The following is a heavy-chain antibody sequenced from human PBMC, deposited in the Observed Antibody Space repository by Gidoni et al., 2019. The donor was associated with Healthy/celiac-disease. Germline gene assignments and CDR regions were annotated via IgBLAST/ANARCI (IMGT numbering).Heavy chain of an antibody. V-gene: IGHV3-49*04. CDR2: IRSKAYGGTT. CDR3: TRSGRSSGWYALLDY. CDR1: GFTCGDYA. J-gene: IGHJ4*02. Sequence: EVQLVEPGGGLVQPGRSLRLSCTASGFTCGDYAMSWVRQAPGKGLGWVGFIRSKAYGGTTEYAASVKGRFTISRDDSKSIAYLQMNSLKTEDTAVYYCTRSGRSSGWYALLDYWGQGTLVTVSS. D-gene: IGHD6-19*01.